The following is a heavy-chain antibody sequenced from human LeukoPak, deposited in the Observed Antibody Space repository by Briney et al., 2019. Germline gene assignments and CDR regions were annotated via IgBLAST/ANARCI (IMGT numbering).Heavy chain of an antibody. CDR2: IYYSGST. D-gene: IGHD3-9*01. CDR1: GGSISSSSYY. J-gene: IGHJ4*02. CDR3: ANPLLTPFGIYRY. V-gene: IGHV4-39*07. Sequence: SETLSLTCTVSGGSISSSSYYWGWIRQPPGKGLEWIGSIYYSGSTYYNPSLKSRVTISVDTSKNQFSLKLSSVTAADTAVYYCANPLLTPFGIYRYWGQGTLVTVSS.